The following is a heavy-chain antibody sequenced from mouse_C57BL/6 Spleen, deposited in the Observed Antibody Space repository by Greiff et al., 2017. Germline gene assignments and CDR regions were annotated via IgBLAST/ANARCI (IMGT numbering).Heavy chain of an antibody. D-gene: IGHD3-2*02. CDR1: GYTFTDYY. CDR2: IYPGSGNT. V-gene: IGHV1-76*01. Sequence: VQLQQSGAELVRPGASVKLSCKASGYTFTDYYINWVKQRPGQGLEWIARIYPGSGNTYYNEKFKGKATLTAEKSSSTAYMQLSSLTSEDSAVYFCARGTAQAAWFAYWGQGTLVTVSA. J-gene: IGHJ3*01. CDR3: ARGTAQAAWFAY.